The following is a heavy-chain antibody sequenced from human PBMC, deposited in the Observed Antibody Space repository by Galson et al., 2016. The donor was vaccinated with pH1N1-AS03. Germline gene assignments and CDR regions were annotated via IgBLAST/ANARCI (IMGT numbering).Heavy chain of an antibody. CDR1: GFRFIDYW. D-gene: IGHD4-17*01. V-gene: IGHV3-7*01. CDR3: TSGTVELDY. Sequence: SLRLSCAASGFRFIDYWMTWVRQAPGKGLEWVANNDQDGSEKYHMDSVEGRFTISGDNAKNSLSLQMNSLRSEDTAYYHCTSGTVELDYWGQGTLVTVSS. J-gene: IGHJ4*02. CDR2: NDQDGSEK.